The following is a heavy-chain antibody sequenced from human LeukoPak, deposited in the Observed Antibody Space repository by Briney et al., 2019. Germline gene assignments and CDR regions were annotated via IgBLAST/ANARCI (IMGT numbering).Heavy chain of an antibody. CDR3: ARGFPLLGYCSGGSCYSGDEYFQH. V-gene: IGHV4-39*07. D-gene: IGHD2-15*01. J-gene: IGHJ1*01. Sequence: SETLSLTCTVSGGSISSSSYYWGWIRQPPGKGLEWNGEINHSGSTNYNPSLKSRVTISVDTSKNQFSLKLSSVTAADTAVYYCARGFPLLGYCSGGSCYSGDEYFQHWGQGTLVTVSS. CDR1: GGSISSSSYY. CDR2: INHSGST.